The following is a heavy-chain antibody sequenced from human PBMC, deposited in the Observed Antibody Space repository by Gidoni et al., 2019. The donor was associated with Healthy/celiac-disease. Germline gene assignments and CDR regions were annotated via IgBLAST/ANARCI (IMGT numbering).Heavy chain of an antibody. Sequence: EVQLVESGGGLVKPGGSLRLSCAASGFTFSNAWMSWVRQAPGKGLEWGGRIKSKTDGGTTDYAAPVKGRFTISRDDSKNTLYLQMNSLKTEDTAVYYCTTAGPVFSHSYSRIDYWGQGTLVTVSS. V-gene: IGHV3-15*01. D-gene: IGHD6-13*01. J-gene: IGHJ4*02. CDR3: TTAGPVFSHSYSRIDY. CDR2: IKSKTDGGTT. CDR1: GFTFSNAW.